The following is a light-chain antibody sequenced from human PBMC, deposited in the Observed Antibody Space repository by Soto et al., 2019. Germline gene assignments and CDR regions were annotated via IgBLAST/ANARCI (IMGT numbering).Light chain of an antibody. CDR1: SSDIGSYNY. CDR2: EVN. CDR3: SSHAGSNNLV. V-gene: IGLV2-8*01. Sequence: QSVLTQPASVSGSPGQSITISCTGTSSDIGSYNYVSWYQQHPGTAPKLMIFEVNNRPSGVSDRFSGSKSGNTASLTVSGLQAEDEADYYCSSHAGSNNLVFGGGTKLTVL. J-gene: IGLJ3*02.